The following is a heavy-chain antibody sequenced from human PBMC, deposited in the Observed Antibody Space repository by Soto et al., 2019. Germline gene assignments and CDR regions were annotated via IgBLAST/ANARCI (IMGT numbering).Heavy chain of an antibody. CDR3: ARSSSYYYDSSGSRGAFDI. J-gene: IGHJ3*02. CDR1: GFTFSSYA. D-gene: IGHD3-22*01. CDR2: ISGSGGST. Sequence: GGSLRLSCAASGFTFSSYAMSWVRQAPGKGLEWVSAISGSGGSTYYADSVKGRFTISRDNSKNTLYLQMNSQRAEDTAEYYCARSSSYYYDSSGSRGAFDIWGQGTMVTVSS. V-gene: IGHV3-23*01.